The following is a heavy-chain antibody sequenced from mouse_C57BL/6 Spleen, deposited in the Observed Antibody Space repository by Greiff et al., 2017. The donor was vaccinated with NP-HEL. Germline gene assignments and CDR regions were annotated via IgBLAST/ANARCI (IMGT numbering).Heavy chain of an antibody. V-gene: IGHV1-50*01. J-gene: IGHJ2*01. CDR2: IDPSDSYT. D-gene: IGHD1-1*01. CDR1: GYTFTSYW. Sequence: QVQLQQSGAELVKPGASVKLSCKASGYTFTSYWMQWVKQRPGQGLEWIGEIDPSDSYTNYNQKFKGKATLTVDTSSSTAYMQLSSLTSEDSAVYYCARITTVVATGDYWGQGTTLTVSS. CDR3: ARITTVVATGDY.